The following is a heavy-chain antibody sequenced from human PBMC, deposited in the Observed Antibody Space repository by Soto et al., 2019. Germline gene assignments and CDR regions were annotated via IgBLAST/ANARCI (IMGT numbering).Heavy chain of an antibody. D-gene: IGHD6-13*01. V-gene: IGHV3-21*01. J-gene: IGHJ3*02. CDR1: EFTFSTYS. Sequence: GGSLGLSCSASEFTFSTYSMNWVRQAPGKGLEWVSSISSSSSYIYYADSVKGRFTISRDNPKNTLSLQMYRLAPEDTSVYFCAGDFQVVLHAFDIWGQWNVVTVS. CDR2: ISSSSSYI. CDR3: AGDFQVVLHAFDI.